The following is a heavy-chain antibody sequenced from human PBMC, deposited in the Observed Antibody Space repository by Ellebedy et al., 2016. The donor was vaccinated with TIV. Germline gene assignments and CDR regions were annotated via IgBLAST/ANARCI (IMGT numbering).Heavy chain of an antibody. Sequence: SQTLSLTCXISGDSVSNNNAAWSWIRQSPSRGLEWLGRIYYRSKWHNDYAVSVKSRITINPDTSKNQFSLQLNSVILEDTAVYYCAGGSRLSEWGQGTLVTVSS. J-gene: IGHJ4*02. CDR1: GDSVSNNNAA. CDR3: AGGSRLSE. D-gene: IGHD1-14*01. V-gene: IGHV6-1*01. CDR2: IYYRSKWHN.